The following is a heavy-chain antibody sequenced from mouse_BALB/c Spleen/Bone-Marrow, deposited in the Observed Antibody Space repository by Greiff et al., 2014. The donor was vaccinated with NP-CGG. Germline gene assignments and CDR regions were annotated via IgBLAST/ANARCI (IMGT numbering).Heavy chain of an antibody. CDR1: GYTFTSYW. Sequence: QVHVKQSGAELARPGAPVKLSCKASGYTFTSYWMQWVKQRPGQGLEWIGAIYPGDGDTRYTQKFRGKATLTADKSSNTAYMQLSSLTSEDSAVYFCASPYGNYDAMDYWGQGTSVTVSS. J-gene: IGHJ4*01. CDR2: IYPGDGDT. V-gene: IGHV1-87*01. D-gene: IGHD2-1*01. CDR3: ASPYGNYDAMDY.